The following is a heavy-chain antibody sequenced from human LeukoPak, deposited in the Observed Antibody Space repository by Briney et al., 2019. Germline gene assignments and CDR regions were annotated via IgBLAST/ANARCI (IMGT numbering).Heavy chain of an antibody. Sequence: PGGSLKLSCATSGFIFSGSDIHWVRQASGRGLEWVGRIRTKLRNYATAYAASVKGRFTISRDDSGDTAYLQLNSLRTEDTAVYYCAKGGVSDSGSWYGDYFDYWGQGTLVTVSS. CDR3: AKGGVSDSGSWYGDYFDY. V-gene: IGHV3-73*01. J-gene: IGHJ4*02. CDR2: IRTKLRNYAT. CDR1: GFIFSGSD. D-gene: IGHD6-13*01.